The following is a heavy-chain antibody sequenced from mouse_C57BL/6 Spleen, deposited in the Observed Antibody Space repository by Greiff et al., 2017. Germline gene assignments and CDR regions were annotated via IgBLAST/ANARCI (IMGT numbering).Heavy chain of an antibody. J-gene: IGHJ3*01. Sequence: QVQLQQSGAELVKPGASVKMSCKASGYTFTTYRIHWMKQNPGQGLEWIGNFYPCNGGTKYNEKFKSKATLTVEKSSSTVYVELSRVTSDDAAVDYCARRGHHGYNWLAYWGQGTLVTVSA. CDR2: FYPCNGGT. D-gene: IGHD2-2*01. CDR3: ARRGHHGYNWLAY. V-gene: IGHV1-47*01. CDR1: GYTFTTYR.